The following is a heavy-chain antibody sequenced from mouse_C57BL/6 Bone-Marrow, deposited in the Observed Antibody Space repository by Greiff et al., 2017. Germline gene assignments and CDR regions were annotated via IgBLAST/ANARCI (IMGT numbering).Heavy chain of an antibody. D-gene: IGHD1-1*01. V-gene: IGHV5-4*01. CDR3: ARETTTVVAKDEV. J-gene: IGHJ1*03. CDR2: ISDGGSYT. CDR1: GFTFSSYA. Sequence: EVQGVESGGGLVKPGGSLKLSCAASGFTFSSYAMSWVRQTPEKRLEWVATISDGGSYTYYPDNVKGRFTISRDNAKNNLYLQMSHLKSEDTAMYYWARETTTVVAKDEVWGTGTTVTVAS.